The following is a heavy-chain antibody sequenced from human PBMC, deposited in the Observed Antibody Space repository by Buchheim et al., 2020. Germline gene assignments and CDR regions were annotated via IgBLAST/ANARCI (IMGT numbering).Heavy chain of an antibody. V-gene: IGHV4-61*01. Sequence: QVQLQESGPGLVKPSETLSLTCTVSGGSVSSGSYYWTWLRQPPGKGLEWIGYIYSSGSTSYNPSRTSRVTISLNASKDQFSLKLTSMTAADTAVYYCARWDYYYDRSGYNFWGQGTL. CDR2: IYSSGST. J-gene: IGHJ4*02. CDR3: ARWDYYYDRSGYNF. D-gene: IGHD3-22*01. CDR1: GGSVSSGSYY.